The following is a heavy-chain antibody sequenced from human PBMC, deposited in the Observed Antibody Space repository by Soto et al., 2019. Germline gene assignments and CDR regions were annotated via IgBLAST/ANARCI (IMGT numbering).Heavy chain of an antibody. J-gene: IGHJ4*02. CDR3: STIPFGRYYFDY. CDR2: ISGSGGST. V-gene: IGHV3-23*01. D-gene: IGHD3-10*01. Sequence: PGGSLRLSCAASGFTFSSYAMSWVRQAPGKGLEWVSAISGSGGSTYYADSVKGRSTISRDNSKNTLYLQMNSLRAEDTAVYYCSTIPFGRYYFDYWGQGTLVPVSS. CDR1: GFTFSSYA.